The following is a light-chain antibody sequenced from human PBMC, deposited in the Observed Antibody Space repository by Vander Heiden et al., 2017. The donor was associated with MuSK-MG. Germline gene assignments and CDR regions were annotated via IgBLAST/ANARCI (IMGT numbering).Light chain of an antibody. J-gene: IGKJ2*01. V-gene: IGKV3-20*01. CDR3: QQHGRT. CDR1: QSVGSSF. Sequence: EIVLTQSPGTLSLSPGERATLSCRASQSVGSSFLAGYQQKPGQGPRLLSYGTSSRAPGITDRVSGSGSGTDFTRTIDRLEPEDFAVEYGQQHGRTFGQGTKLEI. CDR2: GTS.